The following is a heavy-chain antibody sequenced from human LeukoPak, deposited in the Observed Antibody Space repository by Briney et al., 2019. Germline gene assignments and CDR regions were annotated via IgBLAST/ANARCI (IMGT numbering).Heavy chain of an antibody. CDR1: GGSISSSSYY. D-gene: IGHD3-22*01. CDR2: IYYSGST. V-gene: IGHV4-39*07. J-gene: IGHJ6*03. Sequence: SETLSLTCTVSGGSISSSSYYWGWIRQPPGKGLEWIGSIYYSGSTYYNPSLKSRVTMSVDRSKNQFSLRLSSVTAADTAVYYCATDLPPPSYYDSSGYPRDFDMDVWGKGTTVTVSS. CDR3: ATDLPPPSYYDSSGYPRDFDMDV.